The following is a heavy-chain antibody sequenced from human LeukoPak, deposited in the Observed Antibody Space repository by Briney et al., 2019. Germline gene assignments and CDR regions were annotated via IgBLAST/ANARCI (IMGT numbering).Heavy chain of an antibody. Sequence: QPGASLRLACAASGYTFTDYGMHWVRQAPGKGLEWVTFIRYDGTIKYYSDSVKGRFAISRDNSQNTLFLQMNSLRPEDTAVYYCAKEGTASKPSDLDYWGQGTLVTVSS. CDR3: AKEGTASKPSDLDY. D-gene: IGHD1/OR15-1a*01. J-gene: IGHJ4*02. CDR2: IRYDGTIK. V-gene: IGHV3-30*02. CDR1: GYTFTDYG.